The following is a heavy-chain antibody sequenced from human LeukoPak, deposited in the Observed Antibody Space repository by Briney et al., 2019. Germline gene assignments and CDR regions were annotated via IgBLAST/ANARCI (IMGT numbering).Heavy chain of an antibody. CDR3: ARDAQKYGSGMGWFDP. J-gene: IGHJ5*02. CDR2: TYYRSKWYN. D-gene: IGHD3-10*01. Sequence: SQTLSLTCAISGDSVSSNSATWNWIRQSPSRGLEWLGRTYYRSKWYNDYAVSVKSRITINPDTSKNQFSLQLNSVTPEDTAVYYCARDAQKYGSGMGWFDPWGQGTLVTVSS. V-gene: IGHV6-1*01. CDR1: GDSVSSNSAT.